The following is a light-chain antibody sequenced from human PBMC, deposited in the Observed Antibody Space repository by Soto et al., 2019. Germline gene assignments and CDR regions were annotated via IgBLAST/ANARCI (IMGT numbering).Light chain of an antibody. CDR1: QSVSSSY. Sequence: EIVLTQSPGTLSLSPGERATLYCRASQSVSSSYLAWYQQKPGQAPRLLIYGASSRATGIPDRFSGSGSGTDFTLTISRLEPEDFAVYYCQQYGSSPSITFGQGTRREIK. CDR2: GAS. J-gene: IGKJ5*01. CDR3: QQYGSSPSIT. V-gene: IGKV3-20*01.